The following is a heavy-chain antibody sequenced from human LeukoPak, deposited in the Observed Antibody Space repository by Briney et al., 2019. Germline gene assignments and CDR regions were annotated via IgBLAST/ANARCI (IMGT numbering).Heavy chain of an antibody. CDR3: AKYSGRLPTYYYDSSGYYSVTFFDY. V-gene: IGHV3-53*01. J-gene: IGHJ4*02. Sequence: GGSLRLSCAASGFSVSSNYMSWVRQTPGKGLECVSLIYSGGNTYYADSVKGRFTISRDHSKNTLYLQMNTLRAEDTAVYYCAKYSGRLPTYYYDSSGYYSVTFFDYWGQGTLVTVSS. CDR2: IYSGGNT. D-gene: IGHD3-22*01. CDR1: GFSVSSNY.